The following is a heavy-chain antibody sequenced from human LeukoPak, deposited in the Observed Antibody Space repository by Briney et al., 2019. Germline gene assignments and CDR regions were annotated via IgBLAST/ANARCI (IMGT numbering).Heavy chain of an antibody. CDR3: AKDTGQWLRSQYYFDY. D-gene: IGHD5-12*01. CDR1: GFSLGTYA. CDR2: ISLAGGTT. V-gene: IGHV3-23*01. Sequence: GGSLRLSCAASGFSLGTYAMNWVRQAPGKGLQWVSSISLAGGTTYYTDSVKGRLTISRDNAKNSLYLQMNSLRAEDTALYYCAKDTGQWLRSQYYFDYWGQGTLVTVSS. J-gene: IGHJ4*02.